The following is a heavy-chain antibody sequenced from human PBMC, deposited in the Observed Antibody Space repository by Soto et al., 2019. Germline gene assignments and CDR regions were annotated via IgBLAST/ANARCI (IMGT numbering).Heavy chain of an antibody. CDR2: ISADNGNT. V-gene: IGHV1-18*01. CDR1: GYTFTNYG. J-gene: IGHJ4*02. CDR3: ERDRGSYALDY. D-gene: IGHD1-26*01. Sequence: QVQLVQSGSEVKKPGASVKVSCKASGYTFTNYGIIWVRQAPGQGLEWMGWISADNGNTNYEQKLQGRVTMTTDTATSTAYMELRSLRSDGAAVYYCERDRGSYALDYWGQGTLVTVSS.